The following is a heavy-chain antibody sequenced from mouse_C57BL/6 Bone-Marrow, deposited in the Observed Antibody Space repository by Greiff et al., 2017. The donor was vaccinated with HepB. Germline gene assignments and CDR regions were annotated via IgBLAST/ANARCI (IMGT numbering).Heavy chain of an antibody. Sequence: EVQLVESGPGMVKPSQSLSLTCTVTGYSITSGYDWHWIRHFPGNKLEWMGYISYSGSTNYNPSLKSRISITHDTSKNHFFLKLNFVTTEDTATYYCARARSTMVTEAMDYWGQGTSVTVSS. CDR2: ISYSGST. CDR3: ARARSTMVTEAMDY. V-gene: IGHV3-1*01. D-gene: IGHD2-2*01. J-gene: IGHJ4*01. CDR1: GYSITSGYD.